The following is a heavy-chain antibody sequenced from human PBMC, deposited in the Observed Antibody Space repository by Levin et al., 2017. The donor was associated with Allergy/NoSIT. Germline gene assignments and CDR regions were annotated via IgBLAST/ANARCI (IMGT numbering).Heavy chain of an antibody. V-gene: IGHV3-74*01. CDR1: GFTFNWYW. Sequence: GGSLRLSCAASGFTFNWYWMYWVRQGPGKGPVWVSRINGEGSSTTYADSVKGRFTISRDNAKNTLYLQMNSLRAEDTAVYYCVRERWMQFSDGSYHYYGLDVWGQGTTVTVSS. D-gene: IGHD5-18*01. J-gene: IGHJ6*01. CDR2: INGEGSST. CDR3: VRERWMQFSDGSYHYYGLDV.